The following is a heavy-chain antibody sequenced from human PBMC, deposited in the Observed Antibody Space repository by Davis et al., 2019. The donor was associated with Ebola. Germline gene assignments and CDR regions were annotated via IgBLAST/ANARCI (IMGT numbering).Heavy chain of an antibody. D-gene: IGHD3-16*01. CDR2: INSDGSSP. CDR1: EFTFSSYW. Sequence: HTGGSLRLSCPASEFTFSSYWMHWVRQVPGKGLVWVSRINSDGSSPSYADSVKGRFTISRDNSKNTLYLQMNSLRAEDTAVYYCGKDLGQNVDSWGQGTLVTVSS. CDR3: GKDLGQNVDS. V-gene: IGHV3-74*01. J-gene: IGHJ4*02.